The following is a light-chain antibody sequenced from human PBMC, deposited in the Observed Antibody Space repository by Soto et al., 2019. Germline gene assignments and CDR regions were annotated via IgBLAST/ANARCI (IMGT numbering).Light chain of an antibody. Sequence: DIQMTQSPSSLSASVGDRVTMTCRASQSISTYLNWYQQRPGNAPNLLIYSASSLQSGVPSRFSGSGSGTDFTLTISSLQPEDFATYYCQQTYSIPLTFGPGTIVGI. V-gene: IGKV1-39*01. CDR3: QQTYSIPLT. J-gene: IGKJ3*01. CDR1: QSISTY. CDR2: SAS.